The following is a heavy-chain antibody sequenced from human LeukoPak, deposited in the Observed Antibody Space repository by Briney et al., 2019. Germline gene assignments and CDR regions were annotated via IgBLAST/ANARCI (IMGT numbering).Heavy chain of an antibody. CDR3: ARSAPPDNWNDLRYYYPMDV. CDR2: IYPGDYET. Sequence: GESLKISCEGSGYSFSNYWIGWVRQMPGKGLEWMGIIYPGDYETRYSPSFQGLVTISVDKSISTAYLQWSSLKASDTAMYYCARSAPPDNWNDLRYYYPMDVWGQGTTVTVSS. J-gene: IGHJ6*02. D-gene: IGHD1-1*01. V-gene: IGHV5-51*01. CDR1: GYSFSNYW.